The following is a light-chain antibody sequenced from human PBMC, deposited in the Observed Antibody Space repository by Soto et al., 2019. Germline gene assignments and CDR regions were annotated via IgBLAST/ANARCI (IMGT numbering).Light chain of an antibody. CDR2: GAS. Sequence: EIVLTQSPGTLSSSPGERATLSCRASQTISNSYLAWYHQKPGQAPRLLIYGASSRATGIPDRFSGSGSGTDFTLTISRLEPEDFAVYYCQQYGSSPWTFGQGTKVDI. V-gene: IGKV3-20*01. CDR1: QTISNSY. J-gene: IGKJ1*01. CDR3: QQYGSSPWT.